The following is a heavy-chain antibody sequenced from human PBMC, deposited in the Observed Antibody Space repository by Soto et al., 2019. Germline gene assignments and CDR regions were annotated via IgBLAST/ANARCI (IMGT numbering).Heavy chain of an antibody. CDR1: GGSFSGYY. CDR3: GRSASKFGELLY. D-gene: IGHD3-10*01. CDR2: INHSGST. V-gene: IGHV4-34*01. Sequence: PSETLSLTCAVYGGSFSGYYWSWIRQPPGKGLEWIGEINHSGSTNYNPSLKSRVNISVDTSKNQFSLKLSSVTAADTAVYYCGRSASKFGELLYWCQGTLVTVSS. J-gene: IGHJ4*02.